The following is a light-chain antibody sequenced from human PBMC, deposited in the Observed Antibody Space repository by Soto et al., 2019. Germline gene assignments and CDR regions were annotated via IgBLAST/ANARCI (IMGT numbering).Light chain of an antibody. CDR2: EVS. V-gene: IGLV2-14*01. CDR1: RSDIGTFNY. CDR3: SSYSASDTLYV. Sequence: QSALTQPASVSGSPRQSITISCTGTRSDIGTFNYVSWYQLHPGKAPKLIIYEVSNRPSGVSDRFSGSKSANTASLTISGLLPEDEAEYYCSSYSASDTLYVFGSGTKLTVL. J-gene: IGLJ1*01.